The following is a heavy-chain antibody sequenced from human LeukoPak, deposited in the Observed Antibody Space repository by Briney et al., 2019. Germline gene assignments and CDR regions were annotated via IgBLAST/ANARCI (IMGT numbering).Heavy chain of an antibody. V-gene: IGHV3-13*01. CDR1: GFTFSSYD. D-gene: IGHD2-2*01. J-gene: IGHJ4*02. CDR3: ARAGTYCSSTSCRMGIDY. Sequence: GGSLRLSCAASGFTFSSYDMHWVRQATGKGLEWVSAIGTAGDTYYPGSVKGRFTISRENAKNSLYLQMNSLRAGDTAVYYCARAGTYCSSTSCRMGIDYWGQGTLVTVSS. CDR2: IGTAGDT.